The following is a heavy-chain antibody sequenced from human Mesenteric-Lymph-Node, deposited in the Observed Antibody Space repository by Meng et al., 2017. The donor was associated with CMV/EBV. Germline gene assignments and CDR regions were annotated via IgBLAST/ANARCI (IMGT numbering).Heavy chain of an antibody. D-gene: IGHD2-2*01. CDR3: ANPVRIDS. J-gene: IGHJ4*02. V-gene: IGHV3-23*01. CDR2: ISGSGEST. CDR1: GFIFNSYS. Sequence: GGSLRLSCAASGFIFNSYSMSWVRQAPGKGLEWVSDISGSGESTYYADFLKGRFTISRDNSKNTVYLQMNSLRAGDTAVYYCANPVRIDSWGQGTLVTVSS.